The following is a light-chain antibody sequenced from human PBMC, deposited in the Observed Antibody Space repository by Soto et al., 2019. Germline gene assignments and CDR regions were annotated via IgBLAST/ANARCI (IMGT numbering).Light chain of an antibody. CDR2: HAS. V-gene: IGKV3-20*01. CDR3: HQYAYAPLT. J-gene: IGKJ4*01. Sequence: ETVLTQSPGTLSLSPGERATLSCRASQSVGNNYSAWYQQKPGQPPRLLIYHASIRATGIPDRFSGSGSGADLTLTINRLEPEDFGVFFCHQYAYAPLTFGGGTKVDIK. CDR1: QSVGNNY.